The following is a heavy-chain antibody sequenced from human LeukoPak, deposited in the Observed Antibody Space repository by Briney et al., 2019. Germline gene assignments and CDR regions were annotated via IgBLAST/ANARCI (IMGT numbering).Heavy chain of an antibody. CDR1: GYTFTGYY. CDR3: ARDGGNYYDSSGYYFLYYFDY. V-gene: IGHV1-2*06. D-gene: IGHD3-22*01. J-gene: IGHJ4*02. Sequence: ASVKVSCKASGYTFTGYYMHWVRQAPGQGLEWMGRINPNSGGTNYAQKFQGRVTMTRGTSISTAYMELSRLRSDDTAVYYCARDGGNYYDSSGYYFLYYFDYWGQGTLVTVSS. CDR2: INPNSGGT.